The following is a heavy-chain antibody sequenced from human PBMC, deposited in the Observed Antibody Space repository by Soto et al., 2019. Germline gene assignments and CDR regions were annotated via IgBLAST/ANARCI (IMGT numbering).Heavy chain of an antibody. CDR1: GTCISSYY. D-gene: IGHD1-1*01. CDR2: IHYSGTT. CDR3: ARYNSCAIDY. V-gene: IGHV4-59*01. Sequence: SQTLSLTCTACGTCISSYYCSWIRQPPGKGLEWIANIHYSGTTNYNPSLASRVTLSVDTLKNQFSLKMTSVTAADRAMYFCARYNSCAIDYWGRGTLVTVSS. J-gene: IGHJ4*02.